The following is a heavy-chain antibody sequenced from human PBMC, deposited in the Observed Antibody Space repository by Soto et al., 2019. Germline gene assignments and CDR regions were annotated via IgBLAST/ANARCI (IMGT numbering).Heavy chain of an antibody. Sequence: EVQLVESEGGLVQRGGSLRLSCAASGFTFNYYWMHWVRQAPGQGLVWVAHIQNDGSRTTYADSVKGRFTISRDNAKNTMYLQMNSLKAEDTAVDYCARGDLGGFDLWGQGTTATVSS. CDR1: GFTFNYYW. V-gene: IGHV3-74*01. CDR3: ARGDLGGFDL. CDR2: IQNDGSRT. D-gene: IGHD2-21*02. J-gene: IGHJ3*01.